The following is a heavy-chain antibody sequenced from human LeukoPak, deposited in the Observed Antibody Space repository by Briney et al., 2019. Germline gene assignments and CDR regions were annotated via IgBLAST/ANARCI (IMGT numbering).Heavy chain of an antibody. D-gene: IGHD3-22*01. CDR2: IYYSGST. Sequence: SETLSLTCTVPDGSINTYDWSWIRQPPGKGLKWIGYIYYSGSTIYNPSLKSRVTISLDTSRNQFSLKLNSATAADTAVYYCAGEHRGGYRFDYWGQGTLVTVSS. J-gene: IGHJ4*02. V-gene: IGHV4-59*01. CDR3: AGEHRGGYRFDY. CDR1: DGSINTYD.